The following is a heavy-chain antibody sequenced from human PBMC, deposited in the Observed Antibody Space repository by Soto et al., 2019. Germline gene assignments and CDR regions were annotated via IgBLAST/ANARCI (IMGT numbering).Heavy chain of an antibody. CDR3: ATDDGHYYGSV. J-gene: IGHJ1*01. CDR2: INAKSGGT. Sequence: GASVKVSWKASWYAMTARLLHWVRQAPGQGLEWMGFINAKSGGTDYAQKFQDRVTMSRDKSINTAYMQLSRLTSDDTAVHFCATDDGHYYGSVWGQGTRVTVSS. V-gene: IGHV1-2*02. CDR1: WYAMTARL. D-gene: IGHD3-22*01.